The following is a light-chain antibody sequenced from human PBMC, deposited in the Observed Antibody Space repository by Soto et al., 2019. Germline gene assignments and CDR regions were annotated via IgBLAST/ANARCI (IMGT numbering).Light chain of an antibody. J-gene: IGKJ3*01. V-gene: IGKV3-20*01. Sequence: EIVLTQCPGTLSLSPGERGTLSCRASQSVSRSYLAWYQQKPGQAPRLLIYRASSRATGIPDRFSGSGSGTDFTLTISRLEPEDCAVYYCQQYGSSPFTFGPGTKVDIK. CDR3: QQYGSSPFT. CDR1: QSVSRSY. CDR2: RAS.